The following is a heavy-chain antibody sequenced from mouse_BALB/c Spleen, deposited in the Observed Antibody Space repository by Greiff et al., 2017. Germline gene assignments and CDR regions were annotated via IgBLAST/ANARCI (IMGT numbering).Heavy chain of an antibody. CDR3: ARWGDIGKNYGSSAGIDY. V-gene: IGHV3-8*02. D-gene: IGHD1-1*01. CDR1: GDSFTSGY. CDR2: ISYSGST. J-gene: IGHJ3*01. Sequence: EVQLQESGPSLVKPSQTLSLTCSVTGDSFTSGYWHWIRKFPGNKLEYMGYISYSGSTYYNPSLKSRISITRDTSKNQYYLQLNSVTTEDTATYYCARWGDIGKNYGSSAGIDYWGQGTLVTVSA.